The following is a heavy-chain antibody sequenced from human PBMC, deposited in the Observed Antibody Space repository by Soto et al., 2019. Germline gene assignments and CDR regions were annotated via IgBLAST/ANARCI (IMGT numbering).Heavy chain of an antibody. Sequence: QLQLQESGPGLVRPSETLSLTCTVSGGSITSKNDCWGWIRQSPGKGLEWIGSISYSGNAYYNPSLKSRLTISVDTSKNQFSLMLTSVTAADTAIYYCARITMISYFDPWGHGSLVTVSS. V-gene: IGHV4-39*01. CDR2: ISYSGNA. CDR1: GGSITSKNDC. D-gene: IGHD3-22*01. CDR3: ARITMISYFDP. J-gene: IGHJ5*02.